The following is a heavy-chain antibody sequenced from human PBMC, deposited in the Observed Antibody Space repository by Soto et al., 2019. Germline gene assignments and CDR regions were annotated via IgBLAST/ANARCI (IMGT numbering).Heavy chain of an antibody. CDR3: ARDSSWQFDY. J-gene: IGHJ4*02. V-gene: IGHV3-48*02. Sequence: GGSLRLSCEVSGFTLSTYSMNWVRQAPGKGLEWVSFITSSGSTIYYADSVKGRFTVSRDNAKNSLFLQMNSLRDEDTAVYYCARDSSWQFDYWGQGTLVTVSS. D-gene: IGHD6-13*01. CDR2: ITSSGSTI. CDR1: GFTLSTYS.